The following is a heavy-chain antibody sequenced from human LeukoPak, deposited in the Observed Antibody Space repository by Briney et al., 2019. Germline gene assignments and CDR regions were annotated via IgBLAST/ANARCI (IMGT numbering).Heavy chain of an antibody. Sequence: TSETLSLTCTVSGGSISSSSYYWGWIRQPPGKGLEWIGSIYYSGSTYYNPSLKSRVTISVDTSKNQFSLKLSSVTAADTAVYYCARDSSDFWRKTKYYMDVWGKGTTVTVSS. CDR2: IYYSGST. J-gene: IGHJ6*03. D-gene: IGHD3-3*01. CDR3: ARDSSDFWRKTKYYMDV. V-gene: IGHV4-39*07. CDR1: GGSISSSSYY.